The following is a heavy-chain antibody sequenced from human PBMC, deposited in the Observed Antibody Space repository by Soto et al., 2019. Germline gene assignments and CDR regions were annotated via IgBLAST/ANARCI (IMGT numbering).Heavy chain of an antibody. CDR3: ARVYYDFWSGYSNWFDP. J-gene: IGHJ5*02. V-gene: IGHV4-59*01. CDR1: GGSISSYY. CDR2: IYYSGST. Sequence: SETLSLTCTVSGGSISSYYWSWIRQPPGKGLEWIGCIYYSGSTNYNPSLKSRVTISVDTSKNQFSLKLSSVTAADTAVYYCARVYYDFWSGYSNWFDPWGQGTLVTVSS. D-gene: IGHD3-3*01.